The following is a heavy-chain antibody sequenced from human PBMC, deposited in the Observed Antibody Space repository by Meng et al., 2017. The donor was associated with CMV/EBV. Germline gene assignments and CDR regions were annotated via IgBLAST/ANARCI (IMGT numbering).Heavy chain of an antibody. CDR3: AKDLVIPLYSTPYYYGMDV. CDR1: GVTFSSCT. V-gene: IGHV1-69*13. J-gene: IGHJ6*02. CDR2: ITPIFGVA. Sequence: SVKVSCKASGVTFSSCTLSWVRQAPGQGLEWMGGITPIFGVAQYAQNFQGRVTITADEYTNTAYMDVSSLRSEDTAVYYCAKDLVIPLYSTPYYYGMDVWGQGTTVTVSS. D-gene: IGHD4-11*01.